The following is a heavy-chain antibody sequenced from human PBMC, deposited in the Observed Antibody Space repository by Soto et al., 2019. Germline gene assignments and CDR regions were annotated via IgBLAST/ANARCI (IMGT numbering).Heavy chain of an antibody. J-gene: IGHJ6*02. CDR1: GFTFSGSA. D-gene: IGHD3-10*01. Sequence: GGSLRLSCAASGFTFSGSAMHWVRQASGKGLEWVGRIRSKANSYATAYAASVKGRFTITRDDSKNTAYLQMNSLKTEDTAVYYCTRLTGKSLPSATYYYYYYGMDVWGQGTTVTVSS. CDR2: IRSKANSYAT. V-gene: IGHV3-73*01. CDR3: TRLTGKSLPSATYYYYYYGMDV.